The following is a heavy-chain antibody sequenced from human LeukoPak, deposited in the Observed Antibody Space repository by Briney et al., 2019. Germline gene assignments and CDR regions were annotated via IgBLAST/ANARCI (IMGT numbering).Heavy chain of an antibody. V-gene: IGHV3-15*01. CDR2: IKSKSDGGTT. CDR1: GFTFNDAW. Sequence: NAGGSLRLSCAPSGFTFNDAWINWVRHVSGKGLEWVGRIKSKSDGGTTDYAAPVKGRFTISGNDSKNTVDLQMNSLKTEDTGVYYCTTSLTLVDLARREENYMDIWGNGTTVTVSS. J-gene: IGHJ6*03. D-gene: IGHD4-23*01. CDR3: TTSLTLVDLARREENYMDI.